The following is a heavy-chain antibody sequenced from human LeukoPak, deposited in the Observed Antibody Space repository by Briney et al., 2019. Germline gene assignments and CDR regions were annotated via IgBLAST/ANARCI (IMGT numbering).Heavy chain of an antibody. CDR3: ARVGITMVRGVNDY. Sequence: GGSLRLSCAASGFTFSSYGMHWVRQAPGKGLEWVSIISYDGSNKYYTDSVKGRFTISRDNSKNTLFLQMNSLRAEDTAVYYCARVGITMVRGVNDYWGQGTLVTVSS. J-gene: IGHJ4*02. CDR1: GFTFSSYG. V-gene: IGHV3-30*03. D-gene: IGHD3-10*01. CDR2: ISYDGSNK.